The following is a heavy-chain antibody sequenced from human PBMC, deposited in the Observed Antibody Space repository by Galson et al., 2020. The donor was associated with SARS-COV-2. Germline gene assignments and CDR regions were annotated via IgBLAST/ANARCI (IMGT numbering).Heavy chain of an antibody. CDR1: GGSISSGGYS. CDR3: AREAGRGQQLVRHWFDP. J-gene: IGHJ5*02. D-gene: IGHD6-13*01. V-gene: IGHV4-30-2*01. CDR2: IYHSGST. Sequence: SETLSLTCAVSGGSISSGGYSWSWIRQPPGKGLEWIGYIYHSGSTYYNPSLKSRVTISLHTSQNQFSLKLSSVTAADTAVYYCAREAGRGQQLVRHWFDPWGQGTLVTVSS.